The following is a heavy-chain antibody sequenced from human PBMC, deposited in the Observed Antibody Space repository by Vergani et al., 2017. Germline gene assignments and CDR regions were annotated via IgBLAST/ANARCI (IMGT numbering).Heavy chain of an antibody. Sequence: QVPLVQSGAEVKKPGASVKVSCKASGYTFTSYGISWVRQAPGQGLEWMGWISAYNGNTNYAQKLQGRVTMTTDTSTSTAYMELRSLRSDDTAVYYCARVIDYYDSSGHIDYWGQGTLVTVSS. V-gene: IGHV1-18*01. CDR1: GYTFTSYG. CDR2: ISAYNGNT. CDR3: ARVIDYYDSSGHIDY. D-gene: IGHD3-22*01. J-gene: IGHJ4*02.